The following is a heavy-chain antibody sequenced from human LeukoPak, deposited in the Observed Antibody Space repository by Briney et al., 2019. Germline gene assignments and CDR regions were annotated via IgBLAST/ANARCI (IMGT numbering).Heavy chain of an antibody. CDR1: GGSISSYY. D-gene: IGHD5-24*01. J-gene: IGHJ6*03. V-gene: IGHV4-59*01. CDR2: IYYSGST. Sequence: SETLSLTCTVSGGSISSYYWSWIQQAPGKGLEWIGYIYYSGSTNYNPPLKSRVTISLDTSKNQFSLKLSSVTAADTAVYYCARDRKEMATIDYYYYYMDVWGKGTTVTVSS. CDR3: ARDRKEMATIDYYYYYMDV.